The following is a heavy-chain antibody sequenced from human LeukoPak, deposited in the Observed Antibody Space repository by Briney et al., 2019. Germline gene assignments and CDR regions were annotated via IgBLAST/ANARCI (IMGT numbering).Heavy chain of an antibody. CDR1: GLTVSNNY. CDR2: IYTVGVT. J-gene: IGHJ6*02. Sequence: GGSLRLSCVASGLTVSNNYMNWVRQAPGKGLEWVSVIYTVGVTYYADSVKGRFTISRDNSKNTLYLQMNSLRAEDTAVYYCARGGSSSWHYYYYYGMDVWGQGTTVTVSS. CDR3: ARGGSSSWHYYYYYGMDV. D-gene: IGHD6-13*01. V-gene: IGHV3-53*01.